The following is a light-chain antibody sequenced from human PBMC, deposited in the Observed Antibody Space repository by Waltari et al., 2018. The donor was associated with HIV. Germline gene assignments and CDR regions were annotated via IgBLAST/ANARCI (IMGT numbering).Light chain of an antibody. J-gene: IGLJ3*02. V-gene: IGLV1-40*01. CDR1: RSNIGAGYD. Sequence: QSVLTQPPSVSGAPGQRVTISCTGSRSNIGAGYDVHWYQHLPGTAPNLLIYGNNNRPSGVPDRFSGSKSGTSDSLAITGLQAEDEADYYCQSYDISLSAVFGGGTKLTVL. CDR2: GNN. CDR3: QSYDISLSAV.